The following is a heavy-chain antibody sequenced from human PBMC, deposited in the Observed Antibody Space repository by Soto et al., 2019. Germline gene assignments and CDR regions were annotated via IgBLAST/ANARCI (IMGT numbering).Heavy chain of an antibody. Sequence: TLSLTCAVSGGSISSSNWWSWVRQPPGKGLEWIGEIYHSGSTNYNPSLKGRVTISVDKSKNQFSLKLSSVTAADTAVYYCARDRGGTTLYYYYGMDVWGQGTTVTVYS. J-gene: IGHJ6*02. D-gene: IGHD1-1*01. CDR2: IYHSGST. CDR3: ARDRGGTTLYYYYGMDV. CDR1: GGSISSSNW. V-gene: IGHV4-4*02.